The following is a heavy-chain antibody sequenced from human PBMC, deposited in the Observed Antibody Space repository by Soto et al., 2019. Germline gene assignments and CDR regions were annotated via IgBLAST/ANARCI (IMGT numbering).Heavy chain of an antibody. Sequence: SETQSVTCTVSGGSISSYYWSWIRQPPWKGLEWIGYIYYSGSTNYNPSLKSRVTISVDTSKNQFSLKLSSVTAADTAVYYCARRYGDAFDFWGQGTLVTVSS. D-gene: IGHD4-17*01. CDR3: ARRYGDAFDF. V-gene: IGHV4-59*08. CDR1: GGSISSYY. CDR2: IYYSGST. J-gene: IGHJ4*02.